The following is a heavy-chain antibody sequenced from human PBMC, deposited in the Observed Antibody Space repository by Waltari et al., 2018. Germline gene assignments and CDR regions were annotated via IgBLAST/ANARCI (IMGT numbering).Heavy chain of an antibody. Sequence: QVQLVQSGAEVKKPGASVTVSCKVSGYTLTELSMHWVRQAPGKGLECMGGFDPEDGETIYAQKCQGRVTMTEDTSTDTAYMELSSLRSEDTAVYYCAIAFAEGRIVALDYWGQGTLVTVSS. CDR2: FDPEDGET. CDR3: AIAFAEGRIVALDY. J-gene: IGHJ4*02. V-gene: IGHV1-24*01. D-gene: IGHD5-12*01. CDR1: GYTLTELS.